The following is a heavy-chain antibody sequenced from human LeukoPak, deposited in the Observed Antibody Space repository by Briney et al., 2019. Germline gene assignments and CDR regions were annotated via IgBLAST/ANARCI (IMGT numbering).Heavy chain of an antibody. V-gene: IGHV3-9*01. J-gene: IGHJ4*02. CDR1: GFTFDDYA. Sequence: GRSLRLSCAASGFTFDDYAMHWVRQAPGKGLEWVSGITWNSDRKGYADSVKGRFTISRDNAKNSLYLQMSSLRAEDTAVYYCARILDSAWGELGYWGQVTLVTVSS. CDR3: ARILDSAWGELGY. CDR2: ITWNSDRK. D-gene: IGHD6-19*01.